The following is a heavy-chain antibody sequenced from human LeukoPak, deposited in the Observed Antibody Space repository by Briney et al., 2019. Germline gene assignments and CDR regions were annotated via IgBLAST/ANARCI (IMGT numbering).Heavy chain of an antibody. Sequence: GGSLRLSCAPSGFTFSSYEMDWVRQAPGKGLEWVSYISTSGSTIYYADSVKGRFTISGDNAKNSLYLQMNSLRGEDTALYYCARGGTRTYYYYMDVWGKGTTVTISS. CDR2: ISTSGSTI. CDR3: ARGGTRTYYYYMDV. D-gene: IGHD1-7*01. CDR1: GFTFSSYE. V-gene: IGHV3-48*03. J-gene: IGHJ6*03.